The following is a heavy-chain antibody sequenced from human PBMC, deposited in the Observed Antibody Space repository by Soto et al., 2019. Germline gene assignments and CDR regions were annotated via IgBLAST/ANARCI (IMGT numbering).Heavy chain of an antibody. J-gene: IGHJ4*02. Sequence: SETLSLTCTVSGGSISSSSYYWGWILQPPGKGLEWIGSIYYSGSTYYNPSLKSRVTISVDTSKNQFSLKLSSVTAADTAVYYCAKQMIRNQLIDYWGQGTLVTVSS. CDR2: IYYSGST. CDR3: AKQMIRNQLIDY. CDR1: GGSISSSSYY. V-gene: IGHV4-39*01. D-gene: IGHD1-1*01.